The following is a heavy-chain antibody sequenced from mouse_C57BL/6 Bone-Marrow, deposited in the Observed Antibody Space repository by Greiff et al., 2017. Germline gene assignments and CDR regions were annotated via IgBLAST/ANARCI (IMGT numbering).Heavy chain of an antibody. CDR2: IYPGSGNT. J-gene: IGHJ4*01. CDR3: ARCHYYGSSCAMDY. Sequence: QVQLQQSGAELVRPGASVKLSCKASGYTFTDYYINWVKQRPGQGLEWIARIYPGSGNTYYNEKFKGKATLTAEKSSSTAYMQLSSLTSEDSAVYFCARCHYYGSSCAMDYWGQGTSVTVSS. CDR1: GYTFTDYY. D-gene: IGHD1-1*01. V-gene: IGHV1-76*01.